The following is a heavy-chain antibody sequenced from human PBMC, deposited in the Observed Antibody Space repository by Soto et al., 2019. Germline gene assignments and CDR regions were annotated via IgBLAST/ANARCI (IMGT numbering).Heavy chain of an antibody. CDR1: GYTFTKYT. J-gene: IGHJ4*02. Sequence: ASVEVSCKASGYTFTKYTLHWVRQAPGQSLEWMGWVSAGDGHTKYSQNLQGRVAITWDTSASTAYMEMISLRSEDTALYYCARDREYYGSGTYYDLEFWGQGSLVTVS. D-gene: IGHD3-10*01. V-gene: IGHV1-3*01. CDR3: ARDREYYGSGTYYDLEF. CDR2: VSAGDGHT.